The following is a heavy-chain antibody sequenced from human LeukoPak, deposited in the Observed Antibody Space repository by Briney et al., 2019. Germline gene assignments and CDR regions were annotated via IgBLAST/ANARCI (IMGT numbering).Heavy chain of an antibody. CDR3: ARETAWPENTPMILFSYFDY. D-gene: IGHD3/OR15-3a*01. CDR1: GGSISNYY. V-gene: IGHV4-4*07. CDR2: VSTSGNT. J-gene: IGHJ4*02. Sequence: SETLSLTCTVSGGSISNYYWSWIRQTAGKGLEWIGRVSTSGNTFYNPSLESRVTMSADTSGIHFSLNLTSVTAADTAVYYCARETAWPENTPMILFSYFDYWGQGILVTVSS.